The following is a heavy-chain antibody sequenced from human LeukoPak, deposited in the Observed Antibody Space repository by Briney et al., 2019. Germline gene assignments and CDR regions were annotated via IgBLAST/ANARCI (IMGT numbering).Heavy chain of an antibody. CDR2: GGT. J-gene: IGHJ4*02. D-gene: IGHD3-10*01. V-gene: IGHV1-2*02. Sequence: GGTNYAQKFQGRVTMTRDTSISTAYMELSRLRSDDTAVYYCARDMGPPNTYYYGSGPVGYWGQGTLVTVSS. CDR3: ARDMGPPNTYYYGSGPVGY.